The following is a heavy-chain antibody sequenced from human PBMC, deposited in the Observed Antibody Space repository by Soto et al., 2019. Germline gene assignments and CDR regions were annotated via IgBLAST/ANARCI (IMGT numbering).Heavy chain of an antibody. J-gene: IGHJ5*02. CDR1: GFTFSSFG. D-gene: IGHD1-26*01. V-gene: IGHV3-30*18. Sequence: QVQLVESGGGVVQPGKSATLSCAASGFTFSSFGLHWVRQAPGKGLEWVALISYDRSNKYYADSVKGRFSISRDNSKNTLFLQMHSLKPEDTAVYYCVKDFHESGTGYDHWGQGTQVTVSS. CDR2: ISYDRSNK. CDR3: VKDFHESGTGYDH.